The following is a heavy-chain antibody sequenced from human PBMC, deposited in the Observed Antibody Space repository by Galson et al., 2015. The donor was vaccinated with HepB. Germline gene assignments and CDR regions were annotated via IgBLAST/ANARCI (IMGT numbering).Heavy chain of an antibody. Sequence: SVKVSCKASGYTFTSYDINWVRQAIGQGLEWMGWMNPNSGNTGYAQKFQGRVTMTRNTSISTAYMELSSLRSEDTAVYYCARAVYYYDSSGYYEDAFDIWGQGTMVTVSS. V-gene: IGHV1-8*01. D-gene: IGHD3-22*01. J-gene: IGHJ3*02. CDR1: GYTFTSYD. CDR3: ARAVYYYDSSGYYEDAFDI. CDR2: MNPNSGNT.